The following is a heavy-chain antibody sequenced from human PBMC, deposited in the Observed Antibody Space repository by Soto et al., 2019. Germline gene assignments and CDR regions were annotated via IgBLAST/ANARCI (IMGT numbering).Heavy chain of an antibody. CDR1: GGSISSYY. V-gene: IGHV4-59*01. CDR2: IYYSGST. J-gene: IGHJ5*02. D-gene: IGHD4-17*01. Sequence: PSETLSLTCTVSGGSISSYYWSWIRQPPGKGLEWIGYIYYSGSTNYNPSLKSRVTISVDTSKDQFSLKLSSVTAADTAVYYCARGSDYGDYGNGFDPWGQGTLVTVS. CDR3: ARGSDYGDYGNGFDP.